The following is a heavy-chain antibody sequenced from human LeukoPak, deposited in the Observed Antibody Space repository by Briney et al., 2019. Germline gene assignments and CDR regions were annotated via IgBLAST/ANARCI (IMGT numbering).Heavy chain of an antibody. D-gene: IGHD6-13*01. CDR3: ARGPYSSNWYVDY. CDR1: GFTLSSYE. CDR2: ISRTGNSI. J-gene: IGHJ4*02. Sequence: GGSLRLSCAASGFTLSSYETNWVRLAPGKGLEWISYISRTGNSIYYADSVKGRFTISRDSAKNSLYLQMNSLRAEDTAVYYCARGPYSSNWYVDYWGQGTLVTVAS. V-gene: IGHV3-48*03.